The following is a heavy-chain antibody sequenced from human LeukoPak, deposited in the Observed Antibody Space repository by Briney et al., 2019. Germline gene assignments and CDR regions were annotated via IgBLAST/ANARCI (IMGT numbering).Heavy chain of an antibody. CDR2: IRFDGTNK. CDR1: GFTFSTFD. CDR3: AKDIMVVVAGTAALFDY. D-gene: IGHD6-19*01. V-gene: IGHV3-30*02. J-gene: IGHJ4*02. Sequence: PGGSLRLSCAASGFTFSTFDMHWVRQAPGKGLEYVAFIRFDGTNKYYADSVKGRFAISRDNSKNTLYLQMNSLRPEDTALYYCAKDIMVVVAGTAALFDYWGQGTLVTVSS.